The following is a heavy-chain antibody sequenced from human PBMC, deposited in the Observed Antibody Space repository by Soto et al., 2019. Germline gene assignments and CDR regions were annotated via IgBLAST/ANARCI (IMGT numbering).Heavy chain of an antibody. J-gene: IGHJ5*02. CDR3: AKDLKGKAYGDYVCWFDP. CDR1: GFTFSSYG. V-gene: IGHV3-30*18. Sequence: QVQLVESGGGVVQPGRSLRLSCAASGFTFSSYGMHWVRQAPGKGLEWVAGISYDGSNKYYADSVKGRFTISRDNSKNTLYLQMNSLSAEDTAVYYCAKDLKGKAYGDYVCWFDPWGQGTLVTVSS. D-gene: IGHD4-17*01. CDR2: ISYDGSNK.